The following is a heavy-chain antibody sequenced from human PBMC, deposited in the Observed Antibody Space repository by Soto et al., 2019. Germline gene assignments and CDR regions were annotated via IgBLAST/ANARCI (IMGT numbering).Heavy chain of an antibody. V-gene: IGHV1-46*01. CDR1: GYTFTSYY. Sequence: APVKVSCKASGYTFTSYYMHWVRQAPGPGVEGMGIINPSGGSTSYAQKFQGRVTMTRDTSTSTVYMELSSLRSEDTAVYYCARDRGMVRGVTSSNYYYGMDVWGQGTTVTVSS. J-gene: IGHJ6*02. CDR3: ARDRGMVRGVTSSNYYYGMDV. CDR2: INPSGGST. D-gene: IGHD3-10*01.